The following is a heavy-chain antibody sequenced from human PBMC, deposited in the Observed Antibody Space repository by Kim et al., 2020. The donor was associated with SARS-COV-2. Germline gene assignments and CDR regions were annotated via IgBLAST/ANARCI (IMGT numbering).Heavy chain of an antibody. Sequence: GGSLRLSCAASGFTFSSYWMRWVRQAPGKGLVWVSRINSYGGSTCYADSVKGRFTISRDNAKNTLYLQMNSLRAEDTAVYYCARAQGWLQFLRFDYWGQGTLVTVSS. J-gene: IGHJ4*02. CDR3: ARAQGWLQFLRFDY. D-gene: IGHD5-12*01. CDR2: INSYGGST. V-gene: IGHV3-74*01. CDR1: GFTFSSYW.